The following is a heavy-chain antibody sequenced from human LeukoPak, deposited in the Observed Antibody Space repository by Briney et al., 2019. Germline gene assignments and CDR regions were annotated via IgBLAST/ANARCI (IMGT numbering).Heavy chain of an antibody. D-gene: IGHD6-19*01. Sequence: GESLKISCKGSGYSLTSYWIGWVRQMPGKGLEWMGIIYPGDSDTRYSPSFQGQVTISADKSISTAYLQWSSLKASDTAMYYCARRPLYSSGWYGLYYFDYWGQGTLVTVSS. J-gene: IGHJ4*02. CDR1: GYSLTSYW. V-gene: IGHV5-51*01. CDR2: IYPGDSDT. CDR3: ARRPLYSSGWYGLYYFDY.